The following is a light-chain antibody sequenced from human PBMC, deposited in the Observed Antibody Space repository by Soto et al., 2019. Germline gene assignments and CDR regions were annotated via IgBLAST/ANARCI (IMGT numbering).Light chain of an antibody. J-gene: IGLJ1*01. CDR3: SSYTSSSTLEVDV. CDR2: EVS. CDR1: SSDVGGYNY. V-gene: IGLV2-14*01. Sequence: QAVLTRPAAVSGSPGQSITISCTGTSSDVGGYNYVSWYQQHPGKAPKLMIYEVSNRPSGVSNRFSGSKSGNTASLTISGLQAEDEADYYCSSYTSSSTLEVDVFAPATKVTVL.